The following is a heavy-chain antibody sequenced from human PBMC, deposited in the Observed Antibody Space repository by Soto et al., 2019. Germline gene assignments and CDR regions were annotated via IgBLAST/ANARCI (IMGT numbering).Heavy chain of an antibody. D-gene: IGHD3-3*01. CDR3: ARATYYDCWSGPGYYYYGMDV. J-gene: IGHJ6*02. CDR2: IYYSGST. V-gene: IGHV4-59*01. CDR1: GGSISSYY. Sequence: SETLSLTCTVSGGSISSYYWSWIRQPPGKGLEWIGYIYYSGSTNYNPSLKSRVTISVDTSKNQFSLKLSSVTAADTAVYYCARATYYDCWSGPGYYYYGMDVWGQGTTVTVSS.